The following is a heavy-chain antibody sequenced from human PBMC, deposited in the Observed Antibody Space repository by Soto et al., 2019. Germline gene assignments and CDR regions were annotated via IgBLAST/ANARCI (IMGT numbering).Heavy chain of an antibody. D-gene: IGHD2-15*01. Sequence: PSETLSLSCAVYGGSFRGYFWTWIRQPPGKGLEWIGEINHSGSTNYNPSFKSRVTISVDTSKTQLSLNLRSVTAADTAVYYCARGVGAYRATALDYWGQGTLVTVSS. CDR2: INHSGST. V-gene: IGHV4-34*01. J-gene: IGHJ4*02. CDR3: ARGVGAYRATALDY. CDR1: GGSFRGYF.